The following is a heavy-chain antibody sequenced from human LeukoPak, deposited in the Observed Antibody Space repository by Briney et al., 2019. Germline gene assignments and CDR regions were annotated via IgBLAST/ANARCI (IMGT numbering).Heavy chain of an antibody. CDR1: GFTFSSYG. D-gene: IGHD6-19*01. CDR3: AKDRSIAVAGRYYYYGMDV. J-gene: IGHJ6*02. V-gene: IGHV3-30*18. CDR2: ISYDGSNK. Sequence: PGGSLRLSCAASGFTFSSYGMHWVRQAPGKGLEWVAVISYDGSNKYYADSVKGRFTISRDNSKNTLYLQMNSLRAEDTAVYYCAKDRSIAVAGRYYYYGMDVWGQGTTVTVSS.